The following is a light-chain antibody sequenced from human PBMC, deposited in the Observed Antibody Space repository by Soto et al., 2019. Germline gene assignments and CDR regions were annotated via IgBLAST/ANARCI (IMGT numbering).Light chain of an antibody. CDR3: QQYGSSPIT. V-gene: IGKV3-20*01. CDR2: LAS. CDR1: QNINRY. Sequence: EVVLTQSPGTLSLSPWDGATLSCRASQNINRYLAWFQQRPGQAPRLVIYLASNRATGIPDRFSASGSGTDFSLTISRLEPEDFAVYYCQQYGSSPITFGQGTRLEIK. J-gene: IGKJ5*01.